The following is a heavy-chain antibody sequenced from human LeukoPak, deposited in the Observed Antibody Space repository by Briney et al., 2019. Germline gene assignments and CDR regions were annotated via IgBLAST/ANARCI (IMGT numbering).Heavy chain of an antibody. V-gene: IGHV4-39*01. CDR1: GGSISSSSYY. CDR3: ARANRIVGATTNYWYFDL. CDR2: IYYSGST. J-gene: IGHJ2*01. D-gene: IGHD1-26*01. Sequence: SQTLSLTCTVSGGSISSSSYYWGWIRQPPGKGLEWMGGIYYSGSTYYNPSLKSRVTISVDTSKNQFSLKLSSVSAADTAVCYCARANRIVGATTNYWYFDLWGRGTLVTVSS.